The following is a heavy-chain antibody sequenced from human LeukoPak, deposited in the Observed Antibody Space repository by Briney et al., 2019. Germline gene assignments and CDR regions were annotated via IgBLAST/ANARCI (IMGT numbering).Heavy chain of an antibody. CDR2: ISSSSSYI. Sequence: GGSLRLSCAASGFTFSSYSMNWVRQAPGKGLEWVSSISSSSSYIYYADFVKGRFTISRDNSKNTLYLQMNSLRAEDTAVYYCARSRRRELLGTYFGYWGQGTLVTASS. V-gene: IGHV3-21*01. J-gene: IGHJ4*02. D-gene: IGHD1-26*01. CDR3: ARSRRRELLGTYFGY. CDR1: GFTFSSYS.